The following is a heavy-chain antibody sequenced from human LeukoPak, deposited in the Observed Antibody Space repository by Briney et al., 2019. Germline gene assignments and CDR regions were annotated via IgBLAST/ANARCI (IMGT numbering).Heavy chain of an antibody. CDR1: GGSINSSNYY. CDR3: ARHRDSSGWYDFDY. CDR2: IYYSGSA. Sequence: SETLSLTCTVSGGSINSSNYYWGWIRQPPGKGLEWIGSIYYSGSAYYNPSLKSRVSISVGTSKDQFSLKLSSVTAADTAVYYCARHRDSSGWYDFDYWGQGTLVTVSS. D-gene: IGHD6-19*01. J-gene: IGHJ4*02. V-gene: IGHV4-39*01.